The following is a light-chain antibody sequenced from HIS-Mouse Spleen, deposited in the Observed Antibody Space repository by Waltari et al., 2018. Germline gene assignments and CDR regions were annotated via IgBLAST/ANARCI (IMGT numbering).Light chain of an antibody. CDR3: QSYDSSLSGPYV. V-gene: IGLV1-40*01. J-gene: IGLJ1*01. Sequence: QSVLTQPPSVSGAPGQRVTISCTGSSSNIGAGYDVHWYQQLPGTAPKLLICGNRNRPSGGPDRFSGSKSGTSASLAITGRQAEDEADYYCQSYDSSLSGPYVFGTGTKVTVL. CDR1: SSNIGAGYD. CDR2: GNR.